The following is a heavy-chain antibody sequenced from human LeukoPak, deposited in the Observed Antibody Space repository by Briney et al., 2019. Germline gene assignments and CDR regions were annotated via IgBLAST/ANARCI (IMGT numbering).Heavy chain of an antibody. CDR2: ISSSSSYI. J-gene: IGHJ3*02. D-gene: IGHD6-19*01. CDR3: AREGHSSGWGASDAFDI. V-gene: IGHV3-21*01. Sequence: PGGSLRLSCAASGFTFSSYSMNSVRQAPGKGLEWVSSISSSSSYIYYADSVKGRFTISRDNAKNSLYLQMNSLRAEDTAVYYCAREGHSSGWGASDAFDIWGQGTMVTVSS. CDR1: GFTFSSYS.